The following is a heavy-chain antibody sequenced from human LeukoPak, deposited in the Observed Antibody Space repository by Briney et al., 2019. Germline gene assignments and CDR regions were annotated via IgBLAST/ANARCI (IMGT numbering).Heavy chain of an antibody. CDR2: ISYDGSNK. CDR1: GFTFSSYG. V-gene: IGHV3-30*18. Sequence: PGRSLRLSCAASGFTFSSYGMHWVRQAPGKGLEWVAVISYDGSNKYYADSVKGRFTISRDNSKNTLYLQMNSLKAEDKALYYCANPTYYYDSSGRYDAFDIWGQGTRVPVFS. CDR3: ANPTYYYDSSGRYDAFDI. D-gene: IGHD3-22*01. J-gene: IGHJ3*02.